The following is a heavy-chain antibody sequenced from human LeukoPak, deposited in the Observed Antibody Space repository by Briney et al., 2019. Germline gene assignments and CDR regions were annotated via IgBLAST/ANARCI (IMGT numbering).Heavy chain of an antibody. CDR2: IYFSGST. V-gene: IGHV4-59*11. CDR1: GFTLTNHG. J-gene: IGHJ4*02. Sequence: GSLRLSCAVSGFTLTNHGVSWVRQPPGKGLEWIGYIYFSGSTNYNPSLKSRVTISVDTSKNQFSLKLSSVTAADTAVYYCARNYYANRGFDYWGQGTLVTVSS. CDR3: ARNYYANRGFDY. D-gene: IGHD3-10*01.